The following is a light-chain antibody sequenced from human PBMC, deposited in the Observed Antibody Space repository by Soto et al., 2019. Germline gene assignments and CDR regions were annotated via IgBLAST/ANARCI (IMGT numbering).Light chain of an antibody. Sequence: VLTQPPSVSGAPGQRVTISCTGSSSNIGAGYDVHWYQQLPGTAPKLLIYGSSNRPSGVPDRFSGSKSGTSASLAITGLQAEDEADYYCQSYDSSLSAYVFGTGTKVTVL. J-gene: IGLJ1*01. CDR3: QSYDSSLSAYV. V-gene: IGLV1-40*01. CDR1: SSNIGAGYD. CDR2: GSS.